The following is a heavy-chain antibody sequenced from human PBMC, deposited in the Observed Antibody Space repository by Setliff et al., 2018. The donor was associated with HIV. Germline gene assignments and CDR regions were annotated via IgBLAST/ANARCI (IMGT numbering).Heavy chain of an antibody. CDR3: ARLTPNWDYFDY. V-gene: IGHV4-4*02. CDR2: IFHTGST. CDR1: GASISSGNW. D-gene: IGHD3-16*01. Sequence: SETLSLTCAVSGASISSGNWWSWVRQSPGKGLEWIGEIFHTGSTNYNPSLKSRVTISVDTSKNHFSLNVSSLTAADTALYFCARLTPNWDYFDYWGQGTQVTVSS. J-gene: IGHJ4*02.